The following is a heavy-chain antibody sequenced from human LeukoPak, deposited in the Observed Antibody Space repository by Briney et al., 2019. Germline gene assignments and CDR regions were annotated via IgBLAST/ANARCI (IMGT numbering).Heavy chain of an antibody. V-gene: IGHV1-18*01. D-gene: IGHD1-1*01. Sequence: ASVKVSCKASGGTFSSYAISWVRQAPGQGLEWMGWINAYNGNTNYAQNLQGRVTMTTDTSTSTAYMELRSLRSDGTAVYYCARRQGTTLNFDYWGQGTLVTVSS. CDR2: INAYNGNT. J-gene: IGHJ4*02. CDR3: ARRQGTTLNFDY. CDR1: GGTFSSYA.